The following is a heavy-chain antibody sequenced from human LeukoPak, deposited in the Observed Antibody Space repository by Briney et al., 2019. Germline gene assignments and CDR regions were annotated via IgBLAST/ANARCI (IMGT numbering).Heavy chain of an antibody. D-gene: IGHD2-15*01. CDR1: GGSISSYY. CDR2: IYYSGST. J-gene: IGHJ5*02. Sequence: SETLSLTCTVSGGSISSYYWSWIRQPPGKGREWIGYIYYSGSTNYNPSLKSRVTISVDPSKNQFSLKLSSVTAADTAVYYCARDREYCSGGSCYSGGAWFDPWGQGTLVTVSS. V-gene: IGHV4-59*01. CDR3: ARDREYCSGGSCYSGGAWFDP.